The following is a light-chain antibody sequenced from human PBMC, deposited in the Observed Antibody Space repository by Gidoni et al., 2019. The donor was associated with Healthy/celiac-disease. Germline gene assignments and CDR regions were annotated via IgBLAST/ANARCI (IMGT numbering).Light chain of an antibody. CDR2: AAS. Sequence: AIQLTQSPSSLSASVGDRVTITCRASQGIRNDLGWYQQKPGKAPKLLIYAASSLQSGVPSRFSGSGSGTDFTLTISSLQPEDFATYYCLQDYNYPWTFXXXTKVEIK. V-gene: IGKV1-6*01. CDR3: LQDYNYPWT. J-gene: IGKJ1*01. CDR1: QGIRND.